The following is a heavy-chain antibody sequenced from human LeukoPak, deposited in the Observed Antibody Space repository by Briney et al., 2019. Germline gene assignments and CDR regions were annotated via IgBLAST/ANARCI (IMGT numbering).Heavy chain of an antibody. Sequence: PGGSLRLSCAASGFTFSNYGIHWVRQAPGKGLEWVAIIWFDGSNKYYADSVKGRFSISRDNSKNTVHLQMNSLRAEDTAVYYCARDHLPARTEYYFDYWGQGTLVTVSS. CDR2: IWFDGSNK. CDR3: ARDHLPARTEYYFDY. V-gene: IGHV3-33*01. J-gene: IGHJ4*02. D-gene: IGHD1-14*01. CDR1: GFTFSNYG.